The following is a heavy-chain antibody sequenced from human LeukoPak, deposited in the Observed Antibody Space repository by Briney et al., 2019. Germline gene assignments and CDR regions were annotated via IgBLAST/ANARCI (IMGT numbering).Heavy chain of an antibody. CDR1: GFSFSNCS. V-gene: IGHV3-21*01. Sequence: MPGGSLRLSRAASGFSFSNCSMNWVRQAPGKGLEWVSSISSSSTYIYYADSLEGRFTISRDNVRNSLYLQMNSLRAEDTAVYYCAGDYEGNLAFDIWGQGTMVTVSS. CDR2: ISSSSTYI. J-gene: IGHJ3*02. CDR3: AGDYEGNLAFDI. D-gene: IGHD4-23*01.